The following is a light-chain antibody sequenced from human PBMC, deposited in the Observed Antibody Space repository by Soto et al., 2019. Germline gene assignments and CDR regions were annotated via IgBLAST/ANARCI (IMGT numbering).Light chain of an antibody. CDR2: KAS. CDR1: QSIDTW. J-gene: IGKJ1*01. Sequence: DIQMSQSPSTLSASVGDRVTIACRASQSIDTWLAWYQQKPGKAPKLLIYKASILQSGVPSRFSGSGSGTQFTLTISSLQPDDFATYYCQEYETFSPWTVGQGTKVDSK. V-gene: IGKV1-5*03. CDR3: QEYETFSPWT.